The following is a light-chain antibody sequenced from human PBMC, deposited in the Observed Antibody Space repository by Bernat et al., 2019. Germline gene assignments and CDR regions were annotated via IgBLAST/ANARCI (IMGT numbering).Light chain of an antibody. J-gene: IGKJ3*01. CDR1: QSISSY. CDR2: AAS. CDR3: QQSYSTPFT. Sequence: DIQMTQSPSSLSASVGDRVTITCRASQSISSYLNWYQQKPGKAPKLLIYAASSLQSGVPSRFSGSGSGTDFTLNISSLQPEDFATYYCQQSYSTPFTLGPGTKVDI. V-gene: IGKV1-39*01.